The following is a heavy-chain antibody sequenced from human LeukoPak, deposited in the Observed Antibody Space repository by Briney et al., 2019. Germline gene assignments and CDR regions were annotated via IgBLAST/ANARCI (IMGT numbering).Heavy chain of an antibody. Sequence: GGSLRLSCAAYGFTFSSYWMSWVRQAPGNGLEWVANIKQDGSEKYYVDSVKGRFTISRDNAKNSLYLQMNSLRAEDTAVYFCARALIALTDNNWFDPWGQGTLVTVSS. CDR3: ARALIALTDNNWFDP. CDR1: GFTFSSYW. J-gene: IGHJ5*02. CDR2: IKQDGSEK. V-gene: IGHV3-7*01. D-gene: IGHD6-19*01.